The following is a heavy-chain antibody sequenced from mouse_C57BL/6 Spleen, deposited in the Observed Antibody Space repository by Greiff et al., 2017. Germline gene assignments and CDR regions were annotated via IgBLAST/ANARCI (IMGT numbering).Heavy chain of an antibody. CDR3: ARDGSSYDYAMDY. Sequence: EVKVVESGGGLVKPGGSLKLSCAASGFTFSDYGMHWVRQAPEKGLEWVAYISSGSSTIYYADTVKGRFTISRDNAKNTLFLQMTSLRSEDTAMYYCARDGSSYDYAMDYWGQGTSVTVSS. J-gene: IGHJ4*01. V-gene: IGHV5-17*01. CDR2: ISSGSSTI. CDR1: GFTFSDYG. D-gene: IGHD1-1*01.